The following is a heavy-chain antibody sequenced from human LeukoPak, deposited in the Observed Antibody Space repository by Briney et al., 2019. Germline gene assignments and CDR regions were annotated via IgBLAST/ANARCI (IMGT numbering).Heavy chain of an antibody. V-gene: IGHV1-69*13. Sequence: GASVKASCKASGGTFSSYAISWVRQAPGQGLEWMGGIIPNFGTANYAQKFQGRVTITADESTSTAYMELSSLRSEDTAVYYCARRDHDSNTRETFDYWGQGTLVTVSS. CDR1: GGTFSSYA. CDR2: IIPNFGTA. J-gene: IGHJ4*02. CDR3: ARRDHDSNTRETFDY. D-gene: IGHD3-22*01.